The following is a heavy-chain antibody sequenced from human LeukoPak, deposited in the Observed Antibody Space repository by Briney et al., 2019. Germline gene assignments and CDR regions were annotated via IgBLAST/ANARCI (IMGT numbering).Heavy chain of an antibody. D-gene: IGHD3-3*01. Sequence: GGSLRLSCAASGFSVSRSYMSWVRQGPGKELEWVSIIYSDGTTYYADSVKGRFTISRDNSKNTLFLQMNSLRAEDTAMYYCARDYYDFWTGSFDYGGQGTLVTVSS. CDR3: ARDYYDFWTGSFDY. J-gene: IGHJ4*02. CDR2: IYSDGTT. V-gene: IGHV3-53*01. CDR1: GFSVSRSY.